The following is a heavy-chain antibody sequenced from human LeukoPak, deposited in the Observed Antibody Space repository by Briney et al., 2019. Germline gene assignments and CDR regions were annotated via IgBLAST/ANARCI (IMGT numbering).Heavy chain of an antibody. CDR2: ISSSGSTI. D-gene: IGHD3-3*02. CDR1: GFTFSSYE. CDR3: ARGRGIGTVNYCDY. Sequence: PGGSLRLSCAASGFTFSSYEMNWVRQAPGKGLEWVSYISSSGSTIYYADSVKGRFTISRDNAKNSLYLQMNSLRAEDTAVYYCARGRGIGTVNYCDYWGQGTLVTVSS. V-gene: IGHV3-48*03. J-gene: IGHJ4*02.